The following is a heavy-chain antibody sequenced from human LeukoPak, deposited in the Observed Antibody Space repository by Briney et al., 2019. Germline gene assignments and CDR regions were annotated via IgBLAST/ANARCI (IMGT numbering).Heavy chain of an antibody. V-gene: IGHV4-4*07. D-gene: IGHD3-3*01. CDR1: GGSISSYY. CDR3: ARQDDYDFWSGSLGGFDP. J-gene: IGHJ5*02. Sequence: PSETLSLTCTVSGGSISSYYWSWIRQPAGKGLEWIGLIYPSGSPNYNPSLKSRVTMSVDTSKNQFSLKLSSVTAADTAVYYCARQDDYDFWSGSLGGFDPWGQGTLVTVSS. CDR2: IYPSGSP.